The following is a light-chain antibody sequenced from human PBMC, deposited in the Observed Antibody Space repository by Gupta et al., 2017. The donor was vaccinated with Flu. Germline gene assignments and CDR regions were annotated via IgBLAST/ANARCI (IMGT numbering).Light chain of an antibody. V-gene: IGKV2-28*01. CDR2: VGS. J-gene: IGKJ3*01. CDR1: QTLLHTTGYNY. Sequence: IVITQATLSLPVIPGGPASIPFRPGQTLLHTTGYNYLDWYLQKPGQSPQLLIYVGSNRASGVPDRFIGSGSRTDFTLKISRVEAEDVGIYYCKQALQTFFTFGHGTKVDIK. CDR3: KQALQTFFT.